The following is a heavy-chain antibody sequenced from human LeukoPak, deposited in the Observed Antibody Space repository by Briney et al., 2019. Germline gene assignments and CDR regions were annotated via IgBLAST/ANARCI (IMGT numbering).Heavy chain of an antibody. V-gene: IGHV3-33*01. J-gene: IGHJ4*02. CDR3: ARVSPEIVVVTGTGAPDY. D-gene: IGHD2-21*02. Sequence: GGSLRLSCAASGFTFSSYGMHWVRQAPGKGLEWVAVIGYDGSNKYYADSVKGRFTISRDNSKNTVYLQMNSLRAEDTAVYYCARVSPEIVVVTGTGAPDYWGQGTLVTVSS. CDR1: GFTFSSYG. CDR2: IGYDGSNK.